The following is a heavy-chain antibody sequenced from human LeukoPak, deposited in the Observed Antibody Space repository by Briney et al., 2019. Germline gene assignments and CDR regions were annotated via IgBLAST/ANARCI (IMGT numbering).Heavy chain of an antibody. D-gene: IGHD4-23*01. CDR1: GGSISSYY. V-gene: IGHV4-4*07. CDR2: IYTSGST. J-gene: IGHJ3*02. Sequence: SETLSLTCTVSGGSISSYYWSWIRQPAGKGLEWIGRIYTSGSTNYNPSLKSRVTMSVDTSKNQFSLKLSSVTAADTAVYYCARDLLDYGGLRESAFDIWGQGTMVTVSS. CDR3: ARDLLDYGGLRESAFDI.